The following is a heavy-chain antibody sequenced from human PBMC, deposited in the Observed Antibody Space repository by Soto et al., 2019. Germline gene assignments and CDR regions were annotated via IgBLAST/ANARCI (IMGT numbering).Heavy chain of an antibody. CDR1: GGSISSSTYF. CDR3: VRLIGNSWLDV. J-gene: IGHJ5*02. V-gene: IGHV4-61*05. D-gene: IGHD1-26*01. CDR2: IYYAGST. Sequence: PSETLSLTCTVSGGSISSSTYFWGWIRQPPGRGLEWIGFIYYAGSTKYNPSLNSRITINPDTSKNQFSLHLNSVTPEDTAVYDCVRLIGNSWLDVWGPGTLVTVAS.